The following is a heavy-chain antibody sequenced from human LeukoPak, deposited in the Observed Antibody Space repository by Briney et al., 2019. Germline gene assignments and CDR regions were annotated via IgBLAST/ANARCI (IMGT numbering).Heavy chain of an antibody. J-gene: IGHJ4*02. CDR1: GGSISSGNYY. CDR3: ASTLRFLPYRRFDY. D-gene: IGHD3-3*01. V-gene: IGHV4-39*02. CDR2: IYQSGSGSS. Sequence: SETLSLTCTVSGGSISSGNYYWSWIRQPPGKGLEWIGSIYQSGSGSSYYNPSLKSRVTISGDTSKNHFFLRLSSVTAADTAVYYCASTLRFLPYRRFDYWGQGTLVTVPS.